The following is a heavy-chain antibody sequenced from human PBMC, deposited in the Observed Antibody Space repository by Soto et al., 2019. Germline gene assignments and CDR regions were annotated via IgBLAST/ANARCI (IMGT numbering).Heavy chain of an antibody. CDR1: GFTFSSSG. V-gene: IGHV3-33*03. J-gene: IGHJ2*01. CDR3: ATDRGYVDL. Sequence: QVQLVESGGGVVQPGRSLRLSCVASGFTFSSSGMHWVRQTRGKGLEWVAVIWVDGSDKDYADSVKGRVTISRDNSKNTLYLDIHSLTADDTAVYYCATDRGYVDLGGRGTLVTVSS. CDR2: IWVDGSDK.